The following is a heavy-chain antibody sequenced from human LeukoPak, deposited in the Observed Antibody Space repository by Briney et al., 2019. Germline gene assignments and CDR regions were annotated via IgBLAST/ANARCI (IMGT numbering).Heavy chain of an antibody. V-gene: IGHV1-69*05. J-gene: IGHJ5*01. CDR1: GGTFSNYA. CDR2: IIPIFRTT. Sequence: ASVKVSCKASGGTFSNYAFSWVRQAPGQGLEWMGVIIPIFRTTNYAEQFQGRVTITTGESTNTAYLDLSSLRSEDTAVYYCAKDNGSATMGFDSWGQGTLVSVSS. D-gene: IGHD1-26*01. CDR3: AKDNGSATMGFDS.